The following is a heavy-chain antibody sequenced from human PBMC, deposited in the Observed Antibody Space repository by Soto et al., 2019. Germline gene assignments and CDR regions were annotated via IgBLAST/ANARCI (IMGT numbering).Heavy chain of an antibody. Sequence: LSQTLSLTCAISGDSVSSNSAAWNWIRQSPSRGLEWLGRTYYRSKWYNDYAVSVKSRITINPDTSKNQFSLQLNSVTPEDTAVYYCARDVPFSGHEGFDYWGQGTLVTVSS. CDR2: TYYRSKWYN. CDR3: ARDVPFSGHEGFDY. D-gene: IGHD5-12*01. CDR1: GDSVSSNSAA. J-gene: IGHJ4*02. V-gene: IGHV6-1*01.